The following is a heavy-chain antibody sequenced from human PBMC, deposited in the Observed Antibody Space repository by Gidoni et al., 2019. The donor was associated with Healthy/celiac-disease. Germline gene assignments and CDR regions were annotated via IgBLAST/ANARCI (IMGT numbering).Heavy chain of an antibody. Sequence: EVQLVESGGGLVQPGRSLRLSCTASGFTFGDYARSWFRQAPGKGLEWVGFIRSKAYGGTTEYAASVKGRFTISRDDSKSIAYLQMNSLKTEDTAVYYCTRDRGEWELPTDAFDIWGQGTMVTVSS. D-gene: IGHD1-26*01. J-gene: IGHJ3*02. CDR1: GFTFGDYA. V-gene: IGHV3-49*03. CDR2: IRSKAYGGTT. CDR3: TRDRGEWELPTDAFDI.